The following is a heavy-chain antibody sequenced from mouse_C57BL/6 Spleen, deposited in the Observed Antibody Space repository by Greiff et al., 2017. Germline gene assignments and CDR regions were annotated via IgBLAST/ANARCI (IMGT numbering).Heavy chain of an antibody. Sequence: VQLLQSGPELVKPGASVKMSCTASGFTFTDYNMPWVQQSPGKSLEWIGNISPSNGGTCYHHKFKGKATLTVNNASSTAYMEIRSLKSEDSAVYYGARERDYGSRHYFDYWGKGTTLTVSS. V-gene: IGHV1-22*01. CDR2: ISPSNGGT. CDR3: ARERDYGSRHYFDY. J-gene: IGHJ2*01. CDR1: GFTFTDYN. D-gene: IGHD1-1*01.